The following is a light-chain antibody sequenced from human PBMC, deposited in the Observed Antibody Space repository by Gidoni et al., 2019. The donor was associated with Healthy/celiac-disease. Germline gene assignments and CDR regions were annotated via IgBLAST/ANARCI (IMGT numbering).Light chain of an antibody. CDR1: QSVSSSY. Sequence: IVMTQSPGTLSLSPGERATLSCKASQSVSSSYLAWYQQKPGQAPRPLIYGASSRATGIPDRCSGSGSGTDFTLTISRLEPEDFAVYYCQQRGTFGQGTKLEIK. CDR2: GAS. CDR3: QQRGT. J-gene: IGKJ2*01. V-gene: IGKV3-20*01.